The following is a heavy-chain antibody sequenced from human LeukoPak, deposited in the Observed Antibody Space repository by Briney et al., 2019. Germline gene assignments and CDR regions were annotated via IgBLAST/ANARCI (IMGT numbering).Heavy chain of an antibody. CDR1: GFTFSSYS. V-gene: IGHV3-21*01. Sequence: GGSLRLSCAASGFTFSSYSMNWVRQAPGKGLEWVSSISSSSSYIYYADSVKGRFTISRDNAKNSLYLQINSLRAEDTAVYYCARDKGGYSGYDWELGYWGQGTLVTVSS. D-gene: IGHD5-12*01. CDR3: ARDKGGYSGYDWELGY. J-gene: IGHJ4*02. CDR2: ISSSSSYI.